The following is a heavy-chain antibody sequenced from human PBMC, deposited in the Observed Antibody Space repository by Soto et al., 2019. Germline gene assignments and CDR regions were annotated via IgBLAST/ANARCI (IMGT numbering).Heavy chain of an antibody. J-gene: IGHJ5*02. Sequence: ASETLSLTCTVSGGSVSSGSYYWSWIRQPPGKGLEWIGYIYYSGSTNYNPSLKSRVTISVDTSKNQFSLKLSSVTAADTAVYYCARDHHYGSGSYYNLPAYNWFDPWGQGTLVTVSS. V-gene: IGHV4-61*01. CDR3: ARDHHYGSGSYYNLPAYNWFDP. CDR2: IYYSGST. D-gene: IGHD3-10*01. CDR1: GGSVSSGSYY.